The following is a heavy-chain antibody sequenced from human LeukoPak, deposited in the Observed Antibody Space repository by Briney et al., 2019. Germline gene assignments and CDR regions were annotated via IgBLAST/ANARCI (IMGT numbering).Heavy chain of an antibody. D-gene: IGHD3-22*01. CDR3: AKERRYYDSSGAHYFDY. Sequence: GGSLRLSCAASGFTFSSYAMSWVRQAPGKGLEWVSAISGSGGSTYYADSVKGRFTISRDNSKNTLYLQMNSLRAEDTAVYYCAKERRYYDSSGAHYFDYWGQGTLVTVSS. CDR2: ISGSGGST. V-gene: IGHV3-23*01. CDR1: GFTFSSYA. J-gene: IGHJ4*02.